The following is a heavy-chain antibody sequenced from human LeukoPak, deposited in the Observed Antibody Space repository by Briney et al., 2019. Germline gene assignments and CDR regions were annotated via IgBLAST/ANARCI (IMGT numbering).Heavy chain of an antibody. J-gene: IGHJ4*02. CDR2: ISNNGGYT. Sequence: GESLRLSCVDSGITFSKYWMSWVRQAPGKGLEWVSAISNNGGYTYYADSVQSRFTISRDNSKSTLCLQMNSLRAEDTAVYYCAKQLGYCSDGSCYFPYWGQGTLVTVSS. D-gene: IGHD2-15*01. CDR3: AKQLGYCSDGSCYFPY. CDR1: GITFSKYW. V-gene: IGHV3-23*01.